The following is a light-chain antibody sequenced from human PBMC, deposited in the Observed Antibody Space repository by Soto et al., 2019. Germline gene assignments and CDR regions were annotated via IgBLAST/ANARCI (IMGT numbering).Light chain of an antibody. CDR2: DAS. CDR3: HQRTNWLT. J-gene: IGKJ4*01. CDR1: QNIASY. Sequence: EIVLPQPQPTLSFSQGERATVSCSASQNIASYVAWYQQKRGQATRLLIYDASNRATGIPARFSSSGFGTDFTLTISSLAHDDFAVYYCHQRTNWLTFGGGTKVDIK. V-gene: IGKV3-11*01.